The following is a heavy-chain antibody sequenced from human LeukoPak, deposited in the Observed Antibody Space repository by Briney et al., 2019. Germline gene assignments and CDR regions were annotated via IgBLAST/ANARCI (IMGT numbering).Heavy chain of an antibody. J-gene: IGHJ6*02. D-gene: IGHD3-10*01. V-gene: IGHV4-30-4*01. CDR2: IYYSGST. CDR1: GGSISSGDYY. CDR3: ARVRTPLGASPGDYYYYGMDV. Sequence: SQTLSLTCTVSGGSISSGDYYWSWIRQPPGKGLEWIGYIYYSGSTYYNPSLKSRVTISVDTSKNQFSLKLSSVTAADTAVYYYARVRTPLGASPGDYYYYGMDVWGQGTTVTVSS.